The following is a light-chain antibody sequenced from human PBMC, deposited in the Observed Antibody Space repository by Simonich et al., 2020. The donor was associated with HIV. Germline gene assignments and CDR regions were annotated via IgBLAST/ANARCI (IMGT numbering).Light chain of an antibody. CDR2: GAS. J-gene: IGKJ2*01. CDR1: QSISSY. Sequence: DIQMTQSPSSLSASVGDRVTITCRASQSISSYLNWYQQKPGKAPKLLIYGASSLQSGVPSRFSGSGSGTDFTLTISSLQPEDFAVYYCQQRSNWPPFGQGTKLEIK. V-gene: IGKV1-39*01. CDR3: QQRSNWPP.